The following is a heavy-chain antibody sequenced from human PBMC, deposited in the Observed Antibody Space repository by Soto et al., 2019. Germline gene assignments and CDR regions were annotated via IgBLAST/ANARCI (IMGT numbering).Heavy chain of an antibody. CDR1: GYTFSSNG. Sequence: ASVKVSCKASGYTFSSNGVSWVRQAPGQGLEWMGWISTFNGNAHYAQKFQGRVTMTTDTSTNTAYMELTSLSSDDTAAYYCARLHGYSSGWYDYWGQGTLVTVSS. CDR2: ISTFNGNA. CDR3: ARLHGYSSGWYDY. J-gene: IGHJ4*02. D-gene: IGHD6-19*01. V-gene: IGHV1-18*04.